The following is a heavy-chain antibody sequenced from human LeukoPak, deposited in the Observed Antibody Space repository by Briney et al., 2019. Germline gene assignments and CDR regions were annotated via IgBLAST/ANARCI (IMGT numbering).Heavy chain of an antibody. D-gene: IGHD6-13*01. CDR1: GFTVSSNY. V-gene: IGHV3-66*01. CDR2: IYGGGST. Sequence: GGSLRLSCAASGFTVSSNYMSWVRQAPGKGLEWVSVIYGGGSTYYADSVKGRFTISRDNSKNTLYLQMNSLRAEDTAVYYCARGRRAAAGRGFFDYWGQGTLVTVSS. J-gene: IGHJ4*02. CDR3: ARGRRAAAGRGFFDY.